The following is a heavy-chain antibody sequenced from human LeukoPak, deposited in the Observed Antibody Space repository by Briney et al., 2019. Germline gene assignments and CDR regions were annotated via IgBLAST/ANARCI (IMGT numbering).Heavy chain of an antibody. D-gene: IGHD4-23*01. CDR3: ARLGSPDGNSYAFDI. CDR2: IYYSGST. V-gene: IGHV4-59*08. CDR1: GGSISSYY. J-gene: IGHJ3*02. Sequence: SETLSLTCTVSGGSISSYYWSWLRQPPGKGLEWFGYIYYSGSTNYNTSLKSRVTISVATSKNRFSLKLSSVTAADTAVYYCARLGSPDGNSYAFDICGQGTMVTVSS.